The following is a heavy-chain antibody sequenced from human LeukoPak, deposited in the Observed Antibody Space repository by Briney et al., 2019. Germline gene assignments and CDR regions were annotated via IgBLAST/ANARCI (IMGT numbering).Heavy chain of an antibody. CDR2: LYNTETT. CDR3: ARARRTYYDSSGLVWFDP. CDR1: GGSISRSSYY. J-gene: IGHJ5*02. Sequence: PSETLSLTCSVSGGSISRSSYYWGWIRQPPGKGLEWIGSLYNTETTYYNPSLQSRVTISVDTSKNQLSLKLSSVTAADTAVYYCARARRTYYDSSGLVWFDPWGQGTLVTVSS. V-gene: IGHV4-39*07. D-gene: IGHD3-22*01.